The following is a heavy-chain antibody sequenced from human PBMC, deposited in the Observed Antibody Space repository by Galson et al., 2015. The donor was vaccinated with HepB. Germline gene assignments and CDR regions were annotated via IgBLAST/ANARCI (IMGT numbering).Heavy chain of an antibody. J-gene: IGHJ4*02. CDR1: EVTFSGSA. V-gene: IGHV3-73*01. CDR3: TRLGDLSGYSSS. D-gene: IGHD6-13*01. Sequence: SLRLACAASEVTFSGSACHCVRQSSGKRLEGVGRVSSTASSYATACAPSLKGRFTISRDDSKNTAYLHMKSLKTEDTAVYYCTRLGDLSGYSSSWGQGTLVTVSS. CDR2: VSSTASSYAT.